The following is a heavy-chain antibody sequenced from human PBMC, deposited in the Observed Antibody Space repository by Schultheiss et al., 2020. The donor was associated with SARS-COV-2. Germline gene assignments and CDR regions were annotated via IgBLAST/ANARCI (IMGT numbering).Heavy chain of an antibody. CDR1: GYTFTSYA. Sequence: ASVKVSCKASGYTFTSYAMHWVRQAPGQGLEWVGRINPNSGATNYAQTFQGRVTMTRDTSISTVYMELSRLRPDDTAVYFCARYRYDGGGYYQLDSWGQGTLVTVSS. V-gene: IGHV1-2*06. CDR2: INPNSGAT. CDR3: ARYRYDGGGYYQLDS. J-gene: IGHJ4*02. D-gene: IGHD3-22*01.